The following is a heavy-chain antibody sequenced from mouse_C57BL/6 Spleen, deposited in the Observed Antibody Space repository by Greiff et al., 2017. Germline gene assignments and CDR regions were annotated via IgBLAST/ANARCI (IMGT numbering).Heavy chain of an antibody. CDR1: GFTFSSYA. V-gene: IGHV5-9-1*02. J-gene: IGHJ4*01. CDR3: TRDTLITTVVAMDY. CDR2: ISSGGDYI. Sequence: EVKLMESGEGLVKPGGSLKLSCAASGFTFSSYAMSWVRQTPEKRLEWVAYISSGGDYIYYADTVKGRFTISRDNARNTLYLQMSSLKSEDTAMYYCTRDTLITTVVAMDYCGQGTSVTVSS. D-gene: IGHD1-1*01.